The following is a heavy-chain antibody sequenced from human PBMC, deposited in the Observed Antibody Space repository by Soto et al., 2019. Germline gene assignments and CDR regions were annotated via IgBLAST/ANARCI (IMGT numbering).Heavy chain of an antibody. CDR3: ARDLKRRDGYNDDWYFDL. CDR1: GFTFSSYG. D-gene: IGHD5-12*01. Sequence: SLRLSCAAYGFTFSSYGMHWARQAPGKGLEWVAVIWYDGSNKYYADSVKGRFTISRDNSKNTLYLQMNSLRAEDTAVYYCARDLKRRDGYNDDWYFDLWCRGPMVT. V-gene: IGHV3-33*01. J-gene: IGHJ2*01. CDR2: IWYDGSNK.